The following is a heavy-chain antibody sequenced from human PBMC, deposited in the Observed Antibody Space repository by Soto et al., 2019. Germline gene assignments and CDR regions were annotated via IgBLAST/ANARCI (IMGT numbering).Heavy chain of an antibody. V-gene: IGHV3-30*18. Sequence: QVQLVESGGGVVQPGRSLRLSCAASGFTFSSYGMHWVRQAPGKGLEWVAVISYDGSNKYYADSVKGRFTISRDNSKKTLYLQMNCLRAEDTAVYYCAKDQGGDCSGGSCYSIPYYFDYWGQGTLVTVSS. CDR1: GFTFSSYG. CDR3: AKDQGGDCSGGSCYSIPYYFDY. D-gene: IGHD2-15*01. CDR2: ISYDGSNK. J-gene: IGHJ4*02.